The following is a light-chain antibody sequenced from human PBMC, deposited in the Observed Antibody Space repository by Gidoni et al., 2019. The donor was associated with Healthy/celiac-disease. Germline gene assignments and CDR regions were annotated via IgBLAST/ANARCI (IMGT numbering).Light chain of an antibody. CDR2: KAS. Sequence: DIQMTQSPSTLSASVGDRVTITCRASQSLSSWLAWYQQKPGEAPQLLIYKASSLESVVPSRFSGSGSGTEFTLTISSLQPDDFATYYCQQYNSYSPYTFGQGTKLEIK. CDR1: QSLSSW. J-gene: IGKJ2*01. CDR3: QQYNSYSPYT. V-gene: IGKV1-5*03.